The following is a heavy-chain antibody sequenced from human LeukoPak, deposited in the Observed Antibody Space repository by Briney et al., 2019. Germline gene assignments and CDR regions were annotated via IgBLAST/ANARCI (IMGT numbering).Heavy chain of an antibody. Sequence: PSETLSLTCAVSGGSISSSNWWSWVRQPPGKGLEWIGEIYHSGTTNYNPSLKSRVTISVDKSKNQFSLKLSSVTAADTAVYYCARQGRSVWGSYRIFGYWGQGTLVTVSS. CDR2: IYHSGTT. J-gene: IGHJ4*02. CDR3: ARQGRSVWGSYRIFGY. CDR1: GGSISSSNW. D-gene: IGHD3-16*02. V-gene: IGHV4-4*02.